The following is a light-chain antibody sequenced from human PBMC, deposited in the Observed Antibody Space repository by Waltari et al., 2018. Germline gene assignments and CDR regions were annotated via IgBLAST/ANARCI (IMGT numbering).Light chain of an antibody. CDR2: TAS. Sequence: DIQLTQSPSFLSASVGERVTITCRASHGISTYLAWYQFKPGKPPKLLIYTASTLQDGVPSRFSGSGSGTDFTLTISSLQPEDFATYFCQQLKSYPLTFAVGTEVEIK. CDR3: QQLKSYPLT. V-gene: IGKV1-9*01. J-gene: IGKJ4*01. CDR1: HGISTY.